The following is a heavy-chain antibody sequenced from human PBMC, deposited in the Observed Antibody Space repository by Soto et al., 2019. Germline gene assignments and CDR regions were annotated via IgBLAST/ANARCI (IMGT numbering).Heavy chain of an antibody. V-gene: IGHV4-4*07. J-gene: IGHJ4*02. CDR2: IYTSGST. CDR1: GGSISYY. D-gene: IGHD3-3*01. CDR3: ARGIVDFWSGRHYFDY. Sequence: SETLSLTCTVSGGSISYYWSWIRQPAGKGLEWIGRIYTSGSTNYNPSLKSRVTMSIDTSKNQFPLKLTSVTAADTAVYFCARGIVDFWSGRHYFDYWGQGTLVTVSS.